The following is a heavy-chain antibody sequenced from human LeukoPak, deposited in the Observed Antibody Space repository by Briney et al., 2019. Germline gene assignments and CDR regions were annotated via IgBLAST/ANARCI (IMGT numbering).Heavy chain of an antibody. CDR2: IYSSGST. CDR1: GGSLSGYY. Sequence: PSETLSLTCTVSGGSLSGYYRSWIRQPAGKGLEWIGRIYSSGSTNYNPSLKSRVTMSVDTSKNQFSLKLSSVAPADTAVYYCARGVVYGGYYMDVWGKETRVTVSS. D-gene: IGHD5/OR15-5a*01. V-gene: IGHV4-4*07. CDR3: ARGVVYGGYYMDV. J-gene: IGHJ6*03.